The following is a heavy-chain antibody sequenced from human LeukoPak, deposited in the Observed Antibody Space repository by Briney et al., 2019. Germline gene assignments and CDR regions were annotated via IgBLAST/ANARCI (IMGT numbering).Heavy chain of an antibody. CDR2: IRGSGVGT. J-gene: IGHJ4*02. D-gene: IGHD6-19*01. Sequence: GGSLRLSCAASGFTFSTYAMSWVRPAPGKGLEWDSAIRGSGVGTYYADSVKGRFTISRDNSKNTLFLQMNSLRAEDTAVYYCAHNSSACSFDSWGQGTLVTVSS. V-gene: IGHV3-23*01. CDR3: AHNSSACSFDS. CDR1: GFTFSTYA.